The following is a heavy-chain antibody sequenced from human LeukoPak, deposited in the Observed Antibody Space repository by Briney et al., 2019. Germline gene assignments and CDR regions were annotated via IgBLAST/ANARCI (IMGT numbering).Heavy chain of an antibody. CDR3: AREVGGAFDY. V-gene: IGHV3-11*05. D-gene: IGHD1-26*01. J-gene: IGHJ4*02. CDR2: ISTSSDDT. Sequence: VGSLRLSCAASGFTFSDYYMSWIPQAPGRGREWVSYISTSSDDTNYADSVKGRFTISRDNAKNSLYLHMNSLRAEDTAVYYCAREVGGAFDYWGQGTLVTVSS. CDR1: GFTFSDYY.